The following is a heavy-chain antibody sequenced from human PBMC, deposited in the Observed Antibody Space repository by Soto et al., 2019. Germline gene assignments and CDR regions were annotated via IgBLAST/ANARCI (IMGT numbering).Heavy chain of an antibody. CDR1: GFTLSDYW. Sequence: GGSLRLSCAASGFTLSDYWMHWVRQAPGKGLVWVSRINSDGRTTNYADSVKGRFTISRDNAKNTLYLQMNSLRAEDTAVYYCARDLAVAGSDTFDMWGQGTMVTVSS. V-gene: IGHV3-74*01. CDR2: INSDGRTT. D-gene: IGHD6-19*01. CDR3: ARDLAVAGSDTFDM. J-gene: IGHJ3*02.